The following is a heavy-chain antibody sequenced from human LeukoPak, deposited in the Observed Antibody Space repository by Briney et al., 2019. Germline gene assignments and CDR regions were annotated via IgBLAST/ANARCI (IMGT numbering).Heavy chain of an antibody. CDR3: ARDLTYYYDSSASYAFDI. V-gene: IGHV3-48*03. CDR2: ISSSGSTI. D-gene: IGHD3-22*01. CDR1: GFTFSSYE. Sequence: GGSLRLSCAASGFTFSSYEMSWVRQAPGKGLEWVSYISSSGSTIYYADSVKGRFTISRDNAKNSLYLQMNSLRAEDTAVYYCARDLTYYYDSSASYAFDIWGQGTMVTVSS. J-gene: IGHJ3*02.